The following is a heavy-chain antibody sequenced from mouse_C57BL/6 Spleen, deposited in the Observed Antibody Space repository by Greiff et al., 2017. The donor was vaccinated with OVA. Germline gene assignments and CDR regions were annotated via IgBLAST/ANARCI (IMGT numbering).Heavy chain of an antibody. CDR1: GFSLTSYG. Sequence: QVQLQQSGPGLVQPSQSLSITCTVSGFSLTSYGVHWVRQSPGKGLEWLGVIWRGGSTDYNAAFMSRLSTTKDNSKSQVFFKMNSLQADDKAIYYCATSYYYGSSTLDYWGQGTTLTVSS. D-gene: IGHD1-1*01. J-gene: IGHJ2*01. CDR2: IWRGGST. V-gene: IGHV2-5*01. CDR3: ATSYYYGSSTLDY.